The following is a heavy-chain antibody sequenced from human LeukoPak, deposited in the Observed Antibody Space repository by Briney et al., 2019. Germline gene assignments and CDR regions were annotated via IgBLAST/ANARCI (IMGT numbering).Heavy chain of an antibody. CDR3: ARKLIGLGSWYSS. D-gene: IGHD6-13*01. Sequence: GGSLRLSCAASRFTVSSNYMSWVRQAPGKGLEWVSVIYSGGSTYYADSVKGRFTISRDNSKNTLYLQMNSLRAEDTAVYYCARKLIGLGSWYSSWGQGTLVTVSS. V-gene: IGHV3-53*01. J-gene: IGHJ4*02. CDR2: IYSGGST. CDR1: RFTVSSNY.